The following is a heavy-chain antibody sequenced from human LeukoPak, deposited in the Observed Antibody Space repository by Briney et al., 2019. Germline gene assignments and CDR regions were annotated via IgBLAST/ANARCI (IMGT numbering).Heavy chain of an antibody. CDR3: ARVHDSSGYYPYYFDY. CDR1: GGTFSSYA. J-gene: IGHJ4*01. CDR2: IIPIFGTA. Sequence: ASVKVSCKASGGTFSSYAISWVRQAPGQGLEWMGGIIPIFGTANYAQKFQGRVTITTDESTSTAYMELSSLGSEDTAVYYCARVHDSSGYYPYYFDYWGQGTLVTVSS. V-gene: IGHV1-69*05. D-gene: IGHD3-22*01.